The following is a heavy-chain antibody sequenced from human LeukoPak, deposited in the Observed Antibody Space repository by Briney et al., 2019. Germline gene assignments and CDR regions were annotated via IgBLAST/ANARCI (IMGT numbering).Heavy chain of an antibody. CDR3: AKDSSGWPYSDY. CDR2: INHNGDVN. D-gene: IGHD6-19*01. V-gene: IGHV3-7*03. J-gene: IGHJ4*02. CDR1: GFTFSSYW. Sequence: SGGSLRLSCAASGFTFSSYWMNWARQAPGKGLEWVASINHNGDVNYYVDSVKGRFTISRDNAKNSLYLQMSNLRAEDTAVYYCAKDSSGWPYSDYWGQGTLVTVSS.